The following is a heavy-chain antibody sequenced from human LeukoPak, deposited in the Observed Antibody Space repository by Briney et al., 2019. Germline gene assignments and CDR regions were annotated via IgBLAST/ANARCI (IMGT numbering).Heavy chain of an antibody. J-gene: IGHJ4*02. V-gene: IGHV7-4-1*02. CDR3: AREVAPGGFDY. CDR1: GYTFTTYA. Sequence: ASVKVSCKASGYTFTTYAMNWVRQAPGQGLEWMGWINTNSGNPTYAQGFTGRFVFSLDTSVTTAYLQISSLKAEDTAVYYCAREVAPGGFDYWGQGTLVTVSS. CDR2: INTNSGNP. D-gene: IGHD4-23*01.